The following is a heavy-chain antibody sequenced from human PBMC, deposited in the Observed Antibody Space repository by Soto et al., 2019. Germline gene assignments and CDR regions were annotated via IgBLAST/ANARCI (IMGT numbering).Heavy chain of an antibody. J-gene: IGHJ6*02. Sequence: EVQLVESGGGLVQPGGSLRLSCAASGFTFSSYSMNWVRQAPGKGLEWVSYISSSSSTIYYADSVKGRFTISIDNAKNSLYLQMNSLRDEDTAVYYCARETPQSDLTCYDGMDVWGQGTTVTVSS. CDR2: ISSSSSTI. D-gene: IGHD3-3*01. CDR3: ARETPQSDLTCYDGMDV. CDR1: GFTFSSYS. V-gene: IGHV3-48*02.